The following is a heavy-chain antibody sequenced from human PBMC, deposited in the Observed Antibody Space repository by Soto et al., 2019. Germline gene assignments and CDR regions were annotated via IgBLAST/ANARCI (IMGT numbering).Heavy chain of an antibody. D-gene: IGHD3-3*01. J-gene: IGHJ6*02. CDR2: IYPGDSVT. CDR1: GYSFTSYW. CDR3: ARRGGPLDYDFWSGWRYYGMDV. Sequence: EVQLVQSGAEVKKPGESLKISCKGSGYSFTSYWIGWVRQMPGKGLEWMVIIYPGDSVTRCSPSFQGQVTISADKSISTAYLQWSSLKASHTAMYYCARRGGPLDYDFWSGWRYYGMDVWGQGTTVTVSS. V-gene: IGHV5-51*01.